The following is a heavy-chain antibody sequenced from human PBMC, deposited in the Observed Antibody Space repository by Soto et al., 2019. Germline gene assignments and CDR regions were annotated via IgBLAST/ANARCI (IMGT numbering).Heavy chain of an antibody. CDR3: ARGLLEGNPI. V-gene: IGHV1-69*13. J-gene: IGHJ3*02. CDR1: GGTFSSYA. D-gene: IGHD3-3*01. CDR2: IIPIFGTA. Sequence: GASVKVSCKASGGTFSSYAISWVRQAPGQGLEWMGGIIPIFGTANYAQRFQGRVTITADESTSTAYMELSSLRSEDTAVYYCARGLLEGNPIWGQGTMVTVSS.